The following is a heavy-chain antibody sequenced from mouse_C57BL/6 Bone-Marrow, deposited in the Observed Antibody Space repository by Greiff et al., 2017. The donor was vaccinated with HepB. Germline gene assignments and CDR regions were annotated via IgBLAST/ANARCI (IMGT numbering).Heavy chain of an antibody. J-gene: IGHJ4*01. Sequence: EVQLQQSGPELVKPGASVKISCKASGYSFTGYYMNWVKQSPEKSLEWIGEINPSTGGTTYNQKFKAKATLTVDKSSSTAYMQLKSLTSEDSAVYYCARRTDYYGRDYAMDYWGQGTSVTVSS. D-gene: IGHD1-1*01. V-gene: IGHV1-42*01. CDR3: ARRTDYYGRDYAMDY. CDR2: INPSTGGT. CDR1: GYSFTGYY.